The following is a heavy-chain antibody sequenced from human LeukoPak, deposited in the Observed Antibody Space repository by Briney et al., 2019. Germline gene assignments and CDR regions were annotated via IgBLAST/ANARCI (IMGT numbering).Heavy chain of an antibody. D-gene: IGHD5-24*01. CDR3: ARLRTRDGYDFDY. Sequence: PSETLSLTCTVSGGSISRSSYFWGWIRQPPGKGLEWIGGIYYSGSTDYNPSLKGRVTIYLDTSKNQFSLKLSSVTAADTAVYYCARLRTRDGYDFDYWGQGTLVTVSS. J-gene: IGHJ4*02. CDR2: IYYSGST. CDR1: GGSISRSSYF. V-gene: IGHV4-39*01.